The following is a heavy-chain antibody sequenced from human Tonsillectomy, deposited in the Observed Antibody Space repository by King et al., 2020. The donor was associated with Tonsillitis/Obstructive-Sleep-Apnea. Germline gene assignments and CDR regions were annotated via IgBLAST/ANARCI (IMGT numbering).Heavy chain of an antibody. D-gene: IGHD6-13*01. CDR3: ARNLGAVAAGIGTMGY. Sequence: QLVQSGAEVKKPGASVKVSCKASGYTFTGYYMHWVRQAPGQGLEWMGWINPNIGDTNYAQRFQGRVTMARDTSVSTAYMELSSLRSDDTAVYYCARNLGAVAAGIGTMGYWGQGTLVTVSS. J-gene: IGHJ1*01. CDR1: GYTFTGYY. CDR2: INPNIGDT. V-gene: IGHV1-2*02.